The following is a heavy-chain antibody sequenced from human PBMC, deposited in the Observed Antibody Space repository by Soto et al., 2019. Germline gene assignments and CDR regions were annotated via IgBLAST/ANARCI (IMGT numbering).Heavy chain of an antibody. Sequence: DVQLVESGGGLVQPGRSLRLSCAASGFTFDDYAMHWVRQAPGKGLEWVSGISWNSGSIGYADSVKGRFTISRDNAKNSLYLQMNSLRAEDTALYYCAKVRIGVVIYDAFDIWGQGTMVTVSS. CDR2: ISWNSGSI. CDR1: GFTFDDYA. V-gene: IGHV3-9*01. CDR3: AKVRIGVVIYDAFDI. D-gene: IGHD3-3*01. J-gene: IGHJ3*02.